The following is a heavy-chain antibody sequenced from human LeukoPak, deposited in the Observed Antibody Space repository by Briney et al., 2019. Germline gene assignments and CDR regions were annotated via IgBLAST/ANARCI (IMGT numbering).Heavy chain of an antibody. J-gene: IGHJ4*02. CDR1: GGSISSSIYY. V-gene: IGHV4-39*07. CDR2: IYYNANT. Sequence: SETLSLTCTVSGGSISSSIYYWGWIRQPPGKGLEWIGSIYYNANTYYNPSLKSRVTISVDTSKNQFSLKLSSVTAADTAVYYCARWVFGVVVVAATQYYFDYWGQGTLVTVSS. CDR3: ARWVFGVVVVAATQYYFDY. D-gene: IGHD2-15*01.